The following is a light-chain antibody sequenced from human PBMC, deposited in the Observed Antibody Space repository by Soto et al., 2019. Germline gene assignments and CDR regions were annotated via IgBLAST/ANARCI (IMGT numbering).Light chain of an antibody. CDR1: QSVSSN. Sequence: EVVMTQSPATLSVSPGEGATLSCRASQSVSSNYLGWYQQKPGQAPRLLISGASTRATGIPARFSGRGSGTEFTLTVSSLQSEDFAVYYCQQYNNWPRTFGQGTKVDIK. CDR3: QQYNNWPRT. V-gene: IGKV3-15*01. J-gene: IGKJ1*01. CDR2: GAS.